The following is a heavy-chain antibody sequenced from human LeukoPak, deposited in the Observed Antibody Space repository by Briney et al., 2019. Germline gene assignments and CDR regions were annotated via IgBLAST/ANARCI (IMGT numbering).Heavy chain of an antibody. V-gene: IGHV3-74*01. D-gene: IGHD3-10*01. Sequence: GGSLRLSCAASGFTFSSYEMNWVRQAPGKGLVWVSRINSDGSSTSYADSVKGRFTISRDNAKNTLYLQMNILRTEDTAVYYCAKEGTPQVSTWYDLWGQGTQVIVSS. CDR1: GFTFSSYE. CDR3: AKEGTPQVSTWYDL. CDR2: INSDGSST. J-gene: IGHJ5*02.